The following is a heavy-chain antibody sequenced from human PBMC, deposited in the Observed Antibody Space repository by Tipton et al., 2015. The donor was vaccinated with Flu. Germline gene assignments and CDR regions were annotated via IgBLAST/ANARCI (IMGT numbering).Heavy chain of an antibody. J-gene: IGHJ4*02. CDR2: IYPDDSDT. CDR1: GSSFSSFW. D-gene: IGHD2-21*01. V-gene: IGHV5-51*01. CDR3: VRQNCGGDCYPDY. Sequence: VQLVQSGAEVKKPGESLKISCKGSGSSFSSFWIAWVRQMPGKGLEWMGIIYPDDSDTRYSPSFQGQVTFYADKSVNTAYLQWRSLKASDTAIYFCVRQNCGGDCYPDYWGQGTLVTVSS.